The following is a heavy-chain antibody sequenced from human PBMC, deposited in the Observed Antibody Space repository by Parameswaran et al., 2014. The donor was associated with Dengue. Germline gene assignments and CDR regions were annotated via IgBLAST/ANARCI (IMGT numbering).Heavy chain of an antibody. CDR2: TIPVFGRA. CDR3: SGTTVTTGSLP. V-gene: IGHV1-69*01. Sequence: WVRQAPGQGLEWMGGTIPVFGRAIYAQQFQGRLTITADESTSTAYMELNSLKPEDTAVYYCSGTTVTTGSLPWGQGTLVTVSS. J-gene: IGHJ5*02. D-gene: IGHD4-17*01.